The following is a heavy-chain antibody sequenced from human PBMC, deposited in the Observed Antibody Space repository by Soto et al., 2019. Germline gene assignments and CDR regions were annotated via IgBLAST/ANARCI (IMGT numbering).Heavy chain of an antibody. J-gene: IGHJ6*02. CDR3: ARYKSNYYYGMDV. CDR2: IYYSGIT. CDR1: GASISTYY. D-gene: IGHD1-20*01. V-gene: IGHV4-59*07. Sequence: PSDTLSLTCTVSGASISTYYWSWIRQPPGKGLEWIGYIYYSGITNYNPSPKSRVTISVDTSKNQFSLKLSSVTAADTAVYYCARYKSNYYYGMDVWGQGTTVT.